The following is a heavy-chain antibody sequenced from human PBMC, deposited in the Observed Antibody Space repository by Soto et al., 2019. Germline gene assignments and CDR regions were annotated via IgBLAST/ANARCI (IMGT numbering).Heavy chain of an antibody. Sequence: QVQLLQSGAEVKRSGTSVKVSCKAAAGTFRSYAMSWVRQAPGQGLEWMGGIIPMFGTPNYAQNFKGRLTITADESTRTAYMELSSLRSEATAVYYWARSVVAVIAFGYQYYGMDAGGQGTTFPVS. J-gene: IGHJ6*02. D-gene: IGHD2-21*01. V-gene: IGHV1-69*01. CDR2: IIPMFGTP. CDR3: ARSVVAVIAFGYQYYGMDA. CDR1: AGTFRSYA.